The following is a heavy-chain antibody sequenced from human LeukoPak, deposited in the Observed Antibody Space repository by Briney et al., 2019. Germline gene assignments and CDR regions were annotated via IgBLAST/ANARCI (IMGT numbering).Heavy chain of an antibody. V-gene: IGHV3-53*01. J-gene: IGHJ6*02. CDR3: ARDHPYFGIVVPKGAYGMDV. CDR2: IYSGGST. D-gene: IGHD3-22*01. CDR1: GFTVSSNY. Sequence: GGSLRLSCAASGFTVSSNYMSWVRQAPGKGLEWVSVIYSGGSTYYADSVKGRFTISRDNSKNTLYLQMNSLRAEDTAVYYCARDHPYFGIVVPKGAYGMDVWGQGTTVTVSS.